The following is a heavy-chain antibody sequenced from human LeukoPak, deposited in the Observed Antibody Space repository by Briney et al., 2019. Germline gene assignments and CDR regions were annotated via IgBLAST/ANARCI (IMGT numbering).Heavy chain of an antibody. V-gene: IGHV5-51*01. CDR2: IYPGDSDT. CDR1: GYIFTGYW. CDR3: TRVYYSSSSHHFDY. J-gene: IGHJ4*02. Sequence: GASLKISCKGSGYIFTGYWIGWARQMPGKGLEWMGTIYPGDSDTRYSPSSQGQVTISGDKSISTAYLQWSSLKASDTAMYYCTRVYYSSSSHHFDYWGQGTLVTVSS. D-gene: IGHD6-6*01.